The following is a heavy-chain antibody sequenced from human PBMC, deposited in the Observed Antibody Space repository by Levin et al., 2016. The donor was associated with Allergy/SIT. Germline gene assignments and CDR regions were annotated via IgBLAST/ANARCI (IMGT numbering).Heavy chain of an antibody. CDR3: AGASYDFWSDN. Sequence: SETLSLTCTVSGDSITSGDYYWSWIRQSPGKGLEWIGYIYYTGSAHYNPSLKTRVNISIDTPKNQFSLKVSSVTAADTAVYYCAGASYDFWSDNWGQGTLVTVSS. D-gene: IGHD3-3*01. CDR2: IYYTGSA. CDR1: GDSITSGDYY. V-gene: IGHV4-30-4*01. J-gene: IGHJ4*02.